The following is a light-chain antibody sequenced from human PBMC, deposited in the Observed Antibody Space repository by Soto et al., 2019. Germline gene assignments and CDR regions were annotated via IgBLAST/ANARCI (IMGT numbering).Light chain of an antibody. Sequence: DIQMTQSPSSLAASVGDRVTITCRASQDIRDELGWFQQKPGKAPKRLIYAASSLQSGGPSRFSGSGSGTDFTLTISSLQPKDFATYYCLQHHSHPPTFGQGTRIDI. CDR3: LQHHSHPPT. CDR2: AAS. CDR1: QDIRDE. J-gene: IGKJ1*01. V-gene: IGKV1-17*01.